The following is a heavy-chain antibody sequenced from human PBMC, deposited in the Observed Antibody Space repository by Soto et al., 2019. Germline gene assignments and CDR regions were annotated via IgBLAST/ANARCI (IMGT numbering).Heavy chain of an antibody. Sequence: SDTLSLTCTVSGGSISSYYWSWIRQPPGKGLEWIGYIYYSGSTNYNPSLKSRVTISVDTSKNQFSLKLSSVTAADTAVYYCARGLPSSEPYMGSSSWYATKSHLSYFDYWGQGTLVNVSS. V-gene: IGHV4-59*01. CDR2: IYYSGST. D-gene: IGHD6-13*01. J-gene: IGHJ4*02. CDR3: ARGLPSSEPYMGSSSWYATKSHLSYFDY. CDR1: GGSISSYY.